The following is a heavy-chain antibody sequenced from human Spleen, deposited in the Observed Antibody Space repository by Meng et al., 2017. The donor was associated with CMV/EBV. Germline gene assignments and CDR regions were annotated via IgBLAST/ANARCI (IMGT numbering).Heavy chain of an antibody. D-gene: IGHD6-19*01. CDR1: VGSFSGYY. CDR3: ARVCGSGWSRVGWFDP. Sequence: GSLRLSCAVYVGSFSGYYWSWIRQPPGKGLEWIGEINHSGSTNYNPSLKSRVTISVDTSKNQFSLKLSSVNAAVTAVYYCARVCGSGWSRVGWFDPWGQGSLVTVSS. J-gene: IGHJ5*02. V-gene: IGHV4-34*01. CDR2: INHSGST.